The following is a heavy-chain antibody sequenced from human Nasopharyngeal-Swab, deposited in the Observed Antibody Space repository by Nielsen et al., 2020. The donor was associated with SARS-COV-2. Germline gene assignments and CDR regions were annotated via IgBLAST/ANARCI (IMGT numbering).Heavy chain of an antibody. CDR3: ARDLGGGYCTTTNCPGS. CDR2: ISYDGSNK. J-gene: IGHJ1*01. Sequence: GGSLRLSCAASGFTFSSYAMHWVRQAPGKGLEWVAVISYDGSNKYYADSVKGRFTISRDNSKNTLYLQMNSLRAEDTAVYYCARDLGGGYCTTTNCPGSWGQGTLVTVSS. CDR1: GFTFSSYA. D-gene: IGHD2-2*01. V-gene: IGHV3-30-3*01.